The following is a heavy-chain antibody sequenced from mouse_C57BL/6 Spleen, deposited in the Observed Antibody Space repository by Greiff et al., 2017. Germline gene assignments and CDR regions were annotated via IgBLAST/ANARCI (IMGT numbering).Heavy chain of an antibody. V-gene: IGHV1-69*01. CDR3: ARTLYYGSSSPWFAY. CDR1: GYTFTSYW. Sequence: VQLQQPGAELVMPGASVKLSCKASGYTFTSYWMHWVKQRPGQGLEWIGEIDPSDSYTNYNQKFKGKSTLTVDKSSSTAYMQLSSLTSEDSAVYYGARTLYYGSSSPWFAYWGQGTLVTVSA. D-gene: IGHD1-1*01. CDR2: IDPSDSYT. J-gene: IGHJ3*01.